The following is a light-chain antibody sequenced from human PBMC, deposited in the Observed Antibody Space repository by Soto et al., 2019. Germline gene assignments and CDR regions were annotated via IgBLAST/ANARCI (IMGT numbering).Light chain of an antibody. CDR2: LNSDGSH. Sequence: QPVLTQSPSASASLGASVKLTCTLSSGHSSYAIAWHQQQPEKGPRYLMKLNSDGSHSKGDGIPDRFSGSSSGAERYLTISSRQSEDEADYYCQTWGTDIVVFGGGTKRTVL. V-gene: IGLV4-69*01. CDR3: QTWGTDIVV. CDR1: SGHSSYA. J-gene: IGLJ2*01.